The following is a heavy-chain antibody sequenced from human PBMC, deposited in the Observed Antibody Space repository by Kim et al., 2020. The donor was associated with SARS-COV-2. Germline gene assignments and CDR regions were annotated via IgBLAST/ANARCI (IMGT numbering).Heavy chain of an antibody. V-gene: IGHV3-7*04. Sequence: GRFTISRDNAKNSLYLQMNSLRAEDTAVYYCARGEYSGSYFGRSYWYFDLWGRGTLVTVSS. CDR3: ARGEYSGSYFGRSYWYFDL. J-gene: IGHJ2*01. D-gene: IGHD1-26*01.